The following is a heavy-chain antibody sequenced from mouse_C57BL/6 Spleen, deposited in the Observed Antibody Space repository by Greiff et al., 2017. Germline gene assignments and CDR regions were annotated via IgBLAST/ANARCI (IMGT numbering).Heavy chain of an antibody. V-gene: IGHV1-80*01. Sequence: VQLQQSGAELVRPGASVKISCKASGYAFSSYWMNWVKQRPGQGLEWIGQIYPGGGDTNYNGKFKGKATLTADKSSSTAYMQLSSLTSEDSAVYFCARWPTTGASWFADWGKGTLVTVAA. D-gene: IGHD2-12*01. CDR1: GYAFSSYW. CDR2: IYPGGGDT. J-gene: IGHJ3*01. CDR3: ARWPTTGASWFAD.